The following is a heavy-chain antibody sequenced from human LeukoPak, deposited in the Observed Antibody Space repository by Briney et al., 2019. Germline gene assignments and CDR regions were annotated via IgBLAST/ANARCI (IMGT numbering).Heavy chain of an antibody. CDR1: GFTFSNSA. CDR2: SSSDENNK. CDR3: ARNWDYGLDV. Sequence: GGSLRLSCAATGFTFSNSAMHWVRQVPGKGLEWVAVSSSDENNKYYADSVKGRFTISRDNSKNTLFLQMNSLRAEDTAVYYCARNWDYGLDVWGQGTLVTVSS. V-gene: IGHV3-30-3*01. J-gene: IGHJ6*02. D-gene: IGHD7-27*01.